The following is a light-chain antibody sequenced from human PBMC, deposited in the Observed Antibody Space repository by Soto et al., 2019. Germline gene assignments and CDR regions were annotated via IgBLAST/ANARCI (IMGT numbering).Light chain of an antibody. CDR3: QQYGSAPRT. CDR2: DAS. V-gene: IGKV3-20*01. J-gene: IGKJ1*01. CDR1: QSVSSDS. Sequence: EIVLTQSPDTLSLSPGERAILSCRASQSVSSDSLAWYRQKPGQAPRLLVYDASSRATGIPDRFSGSGSGTDFTLTISRLDPEDFAVYYCQQYGSAPRTFGQGTKVEIK.